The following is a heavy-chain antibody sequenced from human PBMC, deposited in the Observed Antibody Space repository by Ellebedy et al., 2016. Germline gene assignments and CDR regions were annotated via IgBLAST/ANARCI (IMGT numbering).Heavy chain of an antibody. D-gene: IGHD3-10*01. CDR3: ARVYMVRGPIEAYYFDY. J-gene: IGHJ4*02. CDR2: IYYSGST. CDR1: GGSISSSSYY. Sequence: SETLSLTXTVSGGSISSSSYYWGWIRQPPGKGLEWIGSIYYSGSTNYNPSLKSRVTISVDTSKNQFSLKLSSVTTADTAVYYCARVYMVRGPIEAYYFDYWGQGTLVTVSS. V-gene: IGHV4-39*07.